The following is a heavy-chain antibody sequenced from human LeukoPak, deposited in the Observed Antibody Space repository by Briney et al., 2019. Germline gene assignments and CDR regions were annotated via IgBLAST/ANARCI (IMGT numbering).Heavy chain of an antibody. Sequence: SETLSLTCTVSGYSISSGYYWGWIRQPPGKGLEWIGSIHHSGSTYYNPSLKSRVTISVDTSKNQFSLKLSSVTAADTAVYYCARETRTYCGGDCYSNWFDPWGQGTLVTVSS. V-gene: IGHV4-38-2*02. D-gene: IGHD2-21*01. CDR2: IHHSGST. J-gene: IGHJ5*02. CDR1: GYSISSGYY. CDR3: ARETRTYCGGDCYSNWFDP.